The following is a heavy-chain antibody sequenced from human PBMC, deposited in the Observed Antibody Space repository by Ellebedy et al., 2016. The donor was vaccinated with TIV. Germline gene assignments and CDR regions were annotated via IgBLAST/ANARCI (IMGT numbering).Heavy chain of an antibody. CDR3: ARWKGDWFDP. Sequence: GSLRLSCTVSGGSIRSYYWSWIRQPPGKGLEWIGYISYSGTTKYNPSFNSRVTISVDTSRNQFSLRLSSVTAADTAVYFCARWKGDWFDPWGQGTLATVSS. CDR2: ISYSGTT. V-gene: IGHV4-59*01. CDR1: GGSIRSYY. D-gene: IGHD1-1*01. J-gene: IGHJ5*02.